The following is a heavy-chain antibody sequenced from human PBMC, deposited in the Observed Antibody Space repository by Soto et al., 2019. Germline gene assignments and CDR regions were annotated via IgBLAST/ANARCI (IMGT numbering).Heavy chain of an antibody. V-gene: IGHV3-23*01. CDR1: GFTFSSYA. Sequence: PGGSLRLSCAASGFTFSSYAMSWVRQAPGKGLEWVSAISGSGGSTYYADSVKGRFTISRDNSKNTLYLQMNSLRAEDTAVYYCAKGDGRDFWSGYPSGYYYYYMDVWGKGTTVTV. D-gene: IGHD3-3*01. J-gene: IGHJ6*03. CDR3: AKGDGRDFWSGYPSGYYYYYMDV. CDR2: ISGSGGST.